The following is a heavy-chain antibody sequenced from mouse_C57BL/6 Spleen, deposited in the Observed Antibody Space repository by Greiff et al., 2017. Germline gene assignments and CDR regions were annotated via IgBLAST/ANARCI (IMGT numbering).Heavy chain of an antibody. CDR3: ARAYYYYGNSSTLYYYAMDY. V-gene: IGHV14-2*01. D-gene: IGHD1-1*01. CDR2: IDPEDGET. Sequence: VQLQQSGAELVKPGASVKLSCTASGFNIKDYYMPWVQQRTEKGLEWIGRIDPEDGETKYAPKFQGKSTISEDTSSNTAYLQLSSLTSEDTAVYYGARAYYYYGNSSTLYYYAMDYWGQGTSVTVSS. J-gene: IGHJ4*01. CDR1: GFNIKDYY.